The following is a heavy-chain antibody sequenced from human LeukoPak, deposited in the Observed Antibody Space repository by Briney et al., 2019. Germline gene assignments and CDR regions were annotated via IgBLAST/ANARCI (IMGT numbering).Heavy chain of an antibody. CDR2: INPNSGGT. V-gene: IGHV1-2*02. D-gene: IGHD6-13*01. Sequence: ASVKVSCKASGYTFTGYYMHWVRQAPGQGLEWMGWINPNSGGTNYAQKFQGRVTMTRDTSISTAYMELSRLRSDDTAVCYCARDPGKVWAAAVHYYMDVWGKGTTVTISS. CDR3: ARDPGKVWAAAVHYYMDV. CDR1: GYTFTGYY. J-gene: IGHJ6*03.